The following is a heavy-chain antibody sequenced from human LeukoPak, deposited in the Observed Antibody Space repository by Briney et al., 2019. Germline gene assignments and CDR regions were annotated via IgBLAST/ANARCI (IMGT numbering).Heavy chain of an antibody. V-gene: IGHV4-39*01. CDR2: IYYSGST. CDR1: GGSISSSSYY. D-gene: IGHD2-15*01. Sequence: SETLSLTCTVSGGSISSSSYYWGWIRQPPGKELEWIGSIYYSGSTYYNPSLKSRVTISVDKNQFSLKLSSVTAADTAVYYCARLGYCSGGYCFRYYFDYWGQGILVTVSS. CDR3: ARLGYCSGGYCFRYYFDY. J-gene: IGHJ4*02.